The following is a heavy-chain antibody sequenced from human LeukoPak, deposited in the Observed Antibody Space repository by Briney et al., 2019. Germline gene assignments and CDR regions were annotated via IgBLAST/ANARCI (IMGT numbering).Heavy chain of an antibody. Sequence: PGGSLRLSCAASGFIFNAYGMNWVRQAPGKGLEWLSFIEKTSSTIYYADSVKGRFTISRDNARNSLYLQLNSLRDEDTALYYCVRDRMGGAFDIWGQGTMVTISS. CDR1: GFIFNAYG. V-gene: IGHV3-48*02. D-gene: IGHD3-16*01. CDR2: IEKTSSTI. J-gene: IGHJ3*02. CDR3: VRDRMGGAFDI.